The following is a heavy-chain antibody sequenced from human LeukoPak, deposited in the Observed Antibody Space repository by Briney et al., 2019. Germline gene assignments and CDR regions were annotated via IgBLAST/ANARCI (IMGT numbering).Heavy chain of an antibody. CDR3: ARPPITIFGVVMGMDV. D-gene: IGHD3-3*01. CDR2: IYTSGST. J-gene: IGHJ6*03. CDR1: GYSISSGYY. Sequence: PSETLSLTCTVSGYSISSGYYWGWIRQPPGKGLEWIGRIYTSGSTNYNPSLKSRVTMSVDTSKNQFSLKLSSVTAADTAVYYCARPPITIFGVVMGMDVWGKGTTVTVSS. V-gene: IGHV4-38-2*02.